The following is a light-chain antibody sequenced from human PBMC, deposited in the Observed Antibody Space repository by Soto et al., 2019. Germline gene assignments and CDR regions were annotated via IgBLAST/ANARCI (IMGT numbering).Light chain of an antibody. CDR2: GAS. V-gene: IGKV3-20*01. Sequence: ETVMTQSPVTLSVSPGDTATLSCRASQRVSSHLAWYQQKPGQAPRLLIYGASSRATGIPDRFRGSGSGTDFTLTISRLEPEDFAVYYCQQYGSSRTFGQGTKVDIK. CDR3: QQYGSSRT. CDR1: QRVSSH. J-gene: IGKJ1*01.